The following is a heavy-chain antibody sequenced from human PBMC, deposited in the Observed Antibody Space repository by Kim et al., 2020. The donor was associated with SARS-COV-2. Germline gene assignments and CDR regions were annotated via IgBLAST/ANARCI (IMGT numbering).Heavy chain of an antibody. Sequence: SETLSLTCAVYGGSFSGYYWSWIRQPPGKGLEWIGEINHSGSTNYNPSLKSRVTISVDTSKNQFSLKLSSVTAADTAVYYCASWDYYGSGSYYFDYWGQG. D-gene: IGHD3-10*01. CDR2: INHSGST. J-gene: IGHJ4*02. CDR3: ASWDYYGSGSYYFDY. V-gene: IGHV4-34*01. CDR1: GGSFSGYY.